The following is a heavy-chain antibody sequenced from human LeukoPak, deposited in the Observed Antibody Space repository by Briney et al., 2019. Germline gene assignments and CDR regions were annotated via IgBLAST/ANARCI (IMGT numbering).Heavy chain of an antibody. V-gene: IGHV3-7*03. CDR2: IKEDGSEK. CDR3: ARGFFYN. Sequence: GSLRLSCAASGFTFSSYGMHWVRQAPGKGLEWVANIKEDGSEKYYLDSVKGRFTVYRDNAKNSLYLQMRNLGAEDTAVYYCARGFFYNWGQGTLVSVSS. CDR1: GFTFSSYG. J-gene: IGHJ4*02.